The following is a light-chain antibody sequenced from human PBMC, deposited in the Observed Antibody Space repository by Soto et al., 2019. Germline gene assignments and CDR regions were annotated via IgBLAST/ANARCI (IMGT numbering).Light chain of an antibody. CDR3: QQSHDTPFT. Sequence: DIQMTQSPSSLSASVGDRVTISCRASQSINEYLNWYQHKPGKAPKLQIFTASRLQSGVPSRFSGSGSGTDFTLIISSLEPDDFATYYCQQSHDTPFTFGPGTKVDVK. CDR1: QSINEY. J-gene: IGKJ3*01. CDR2: TAS. V-gene: IGKV1-39*01.